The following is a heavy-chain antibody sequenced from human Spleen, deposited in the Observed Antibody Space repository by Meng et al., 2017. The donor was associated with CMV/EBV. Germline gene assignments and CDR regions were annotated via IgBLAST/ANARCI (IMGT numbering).Heavy chain of an antibody. CDR3: ARAQPNIVVVPASEGRRGNGLDV. CDR1: GGAATNHY. V-gene: IGHV4-34*01. CDR2: INHTGNT. J-gene: IGHJ6*02. Sequence: GSLRLSCGVYGGAATNHYWVWIRQSPGKGLEWIGEINHTGNTNYNPSLASRVTISVDTSKSQFSLNLNSVTAADTAVYYCARAQPNIVVVPASEGRRGNGLDVWGQGTTVTVSS. D-gene: IGHD2-21*01.